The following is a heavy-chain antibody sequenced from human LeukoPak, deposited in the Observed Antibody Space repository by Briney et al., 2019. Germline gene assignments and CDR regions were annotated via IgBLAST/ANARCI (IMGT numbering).Heavy chain of an antibody. V-gene: IGHV1-46*01. CDR2: INPSGGST. CDR3: ARAGALYCSGGSCYDH. D-gene: IGHD2-15*01. CDR1: GYTFTSYY. Sequence: ASVKVSCKASGYTFTSYYMHWVRQAPGQGLEWMGIINPSGGSTSYAQKFQGRVTMTRDTSTSTVYMELSSLRSEDTAVYYCARAGALYCSGGSCYDHWGQGTLVTVSS. J-gene: IGHJ4*02.